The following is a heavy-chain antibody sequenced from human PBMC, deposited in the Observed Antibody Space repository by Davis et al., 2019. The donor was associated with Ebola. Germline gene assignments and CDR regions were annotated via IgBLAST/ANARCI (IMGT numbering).Heavy chain of an antibody. V-gene: IGHV3-7*03. Sequence: PGGSLRLSCAASGFTLSSYWMSWVRQAPGKGLEWVANIKQDGSEKYYVDSVKGRFTISRDNAKNSLNLQMNSLRAEDTAVYYCARAGYSYGYEAYWGQGALVTVSS. CDR2: IKQDGSEK. CDR1: GFTLSSYW. D-gene: IGHD5-18*01. CDR3: ARAGYSYGYEAY. J-gene: IGHJ4*02.